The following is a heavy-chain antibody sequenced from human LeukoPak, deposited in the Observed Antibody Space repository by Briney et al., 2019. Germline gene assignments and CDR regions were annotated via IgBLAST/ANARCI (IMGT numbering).Heavy chain of an antibody. CDR3: AREEGYYDTSGRYCYYYMDV. V-gene: IGHV4-59*11. D-gene: IGHD3-22*01. CDR1: GGSISSHY. Sequence: SETLSLTCTVSGGSISSHYWSWIRQPPGKGLEWIGYIYYSGSTNYNPSLKGRVTISVDTSKNQFSLKLSSVTAADTAVYYCAREEGYYDTSGRYCYYYMDVWGKGTTVTVSS. J-gene: IGHJ6*03. CDR2: IYYSGST.